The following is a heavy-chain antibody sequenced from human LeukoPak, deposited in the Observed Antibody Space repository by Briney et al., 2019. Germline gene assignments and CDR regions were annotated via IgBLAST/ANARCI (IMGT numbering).Heavy chain of an antibody. V-gene: IGHV1-46*01. D-gene: IGHD3-22*01. J-gene: IGHJ6*03. Sequence: APVKVSCKASGYTFTSYYMHWVRQAPGQGLEWMGIINPSGGSTSYAQKFQGRVTMTRDMSTSTVYMELSSLRSEDTAVYYCAREDSSGYYPYYYYYMDVWGKGTTVTVSS. CDR1: GYTFTSYY. CDR2: INPSGGST. CDR3: AREDSSGYYPYYYYYMDV.